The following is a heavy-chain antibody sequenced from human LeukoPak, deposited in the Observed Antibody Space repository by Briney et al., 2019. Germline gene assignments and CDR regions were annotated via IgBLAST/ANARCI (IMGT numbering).Heavy chain of an antibody. V-gene: IGHV4-34*01. D-gene: IGHD1-26*01. CDR3: ARHTLVGARNAFDV. CDR2: INHSGST. CDR1: GGSFSGYY. Sequence: SETLSLTCAVYGGSFSGYYWSWIRQPPGKGLEWIGEINHSGSTNYNPSLKSRVTISVDTSKNQFSLKLSSVTAADTAVYYCARHTLVGARNAFDVWGQGTVVTVSS. J-gene: IGHJ3*01.